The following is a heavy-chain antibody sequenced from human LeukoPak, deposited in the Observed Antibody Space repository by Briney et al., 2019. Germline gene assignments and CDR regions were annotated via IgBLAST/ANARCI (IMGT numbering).Heavy chain of an antibody. V-gene: IGHV3-23*01. Sequence: GGSLRLSCAASGFTFSSYTMTWVRQAPGKGLEWVSVISGNGGTTYYADSVRGRFTISRDNSKSTLYLQMNSLRVEDTAVHYCAKGRTGYIPDSWGQGTLVTVSS. D-gene: IGHD6-13*01. J-gene: IGHJ4*02. CDR1: GFTFSSYT. CDR2: ISGNGGTT. CDR3: AKGRTGYIPDS.